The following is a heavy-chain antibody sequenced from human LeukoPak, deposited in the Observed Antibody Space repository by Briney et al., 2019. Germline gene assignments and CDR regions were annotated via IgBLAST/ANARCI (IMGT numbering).Heavy chain of an antibody. CDR3: ARIRSNSWPPFPDH. Sequence: ASVKVSCKTSGYTFSTYSITWVRQAPGQGLEWMGWISTYNGDTKYAQRLQGRLTLTTDTSTGTAYMDLRSLRSDDTAVIYCARIRSNSWPPFPDHWGQGTLLIVSS. J-gene: IGHJ5*02. D-gene: IGHD2/OR15-2a*01. CDR2: ISTYNGDT. CDR1: GYTFSTYS. V-gene: IGHV1-18*01.